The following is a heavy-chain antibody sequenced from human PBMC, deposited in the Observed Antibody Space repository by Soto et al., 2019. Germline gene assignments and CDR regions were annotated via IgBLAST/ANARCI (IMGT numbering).Heavy chain of an antibody. J-gene: IGHJ4*02. CDR1: GFRFEQYV. CDR3: LKDAPNGSIDD. D-gene: IGHD3-10*01. Sequence: VQVVASGGGLVQPGRSLRLSCAVSGFRFEQYVMHWVRQAPGKGLECVSTVSPTGDTVAYADSVEGRFTVSRDNAKNPLYLQMNRLKGDETAFYYRLKDAPNGSIDDWGQGTLVTVSS. CDR2: VSPTGDTV. V-gene: IGHV3-9*01.